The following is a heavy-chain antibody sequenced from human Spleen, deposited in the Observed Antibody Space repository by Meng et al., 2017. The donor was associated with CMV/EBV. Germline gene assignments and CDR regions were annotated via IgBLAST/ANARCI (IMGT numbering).Heavy chain of an antibody. D-gene: IGHD6-13*01. Sequence: GESLKISCLTSGFTVSSSYMHWVRQAPGKGLEWVSLIYTDGSTSYADFVRGRFTISRDTSKNTLYLQMSSLRAEDTAIYYCARDLPSSWYRNGMDVWGQGTTVTVSS. J-gene: IGHJ6*02. V-gene: IGHV3-66*02. CDR2: IYTDGST. CDR1: GFTVSSSY. CDR3: ARDLPSSWYRNGMDV.